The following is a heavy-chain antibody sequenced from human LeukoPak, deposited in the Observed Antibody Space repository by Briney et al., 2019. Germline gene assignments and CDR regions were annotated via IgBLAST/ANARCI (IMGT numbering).Heavy chain of an antibody. V-gene: IGHV4-38-2*02. CDR2: IYHSGST. Sequence: SETLSLTCTVSGYSISSGYYWGWIRQPPGKGLEWIGSIYHSGSTYYNPSLKSRVTISVDTSKNQFSLKLSSVTAADTAVYYSASGYSYGYGYFDYWGQGTLVTVSS. D-gene: IGHD5-18*01. CDR1: GYSISSGYY. CDR3: ASGYSYGYGYFDY. J-gene: IGHJ4*02.